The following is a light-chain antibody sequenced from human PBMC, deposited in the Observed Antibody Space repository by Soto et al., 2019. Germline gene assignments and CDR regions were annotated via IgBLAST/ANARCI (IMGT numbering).Light chain of an antibody. Sequence: QPVLAQPPSASGTPGQRVTISCSGSNSNIGRNDVTWYQQVPGTAPQCLIYSNDQRPSGVPDRISGSRSGTSASLAISGLQSGDEAEYYCAACDDTLRARVFGGGTKVTVL. J-gene: IGLJ2*01. V-gene: IGLV1-44*01. CDR3: AACDDTLRARV. CDR2: SND. CDR1: NSNIGRND.